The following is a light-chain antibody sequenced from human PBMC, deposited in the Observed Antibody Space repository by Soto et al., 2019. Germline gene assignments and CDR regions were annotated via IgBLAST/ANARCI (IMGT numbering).Light chain of an antibody. CDR3: QQCDDLPIT. V-gene: IGKV1-33*01. Sequence: DIQMTQSPSSLSASVGDRVTITCQASQDINNFLNWYQQKPGKAPKLLIYDASNLQTGVPSRFSGSGFGTDFTFTISSLQPEDIATYHCQQCDDLPITFGQGTRLDIK. J-gene: IGKJ5*01. CDR2: DAS. CDR1: QDINNF.